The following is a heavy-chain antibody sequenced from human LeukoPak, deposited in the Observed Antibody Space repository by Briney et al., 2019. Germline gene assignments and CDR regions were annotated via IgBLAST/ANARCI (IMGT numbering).Heavy chain of an antibody. D-gene: IGHD1-26*01. CDR2: IDPNTGGT. CDR1: GYTFTNYY. Sequence: ASVKVSCKTSGYTFTNYYIHWVRQAPGQGLEWMGRIDPNTGGTKSAKNFQGRVTMTRDTSISTAYMALSGLRSDDTAVYYCASLYDIVGTTVDYWGQXTXVTVSS. V-gene: IGHV1-2*06. J-gene: IGHJ4*02. CDR3: ASLYDIVGTTVDY.